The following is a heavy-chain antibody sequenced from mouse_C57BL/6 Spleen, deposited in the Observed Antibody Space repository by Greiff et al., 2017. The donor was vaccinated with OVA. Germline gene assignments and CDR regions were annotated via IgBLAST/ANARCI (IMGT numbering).Heavy chain of an antibody. J-gene: IGHJ4*01. CDR2: IWRDGST. Sequence: VKLMESGPGLVAPSPSLSITCTVSGFSLTSYGVHWVRQPPGKGLEWLVVIWRDGSTTYNSALKSRLSISKDNSKSQVFLKMNSLQTDDTAMDYCARHGLSNAMDYWGQGTSVTVSS. CDR1: GFSLTSYG. CDR3: ARHGLSNAMDY. D-gene: IGHD1-1*02. V-gene: IGHV2-6-1*01.